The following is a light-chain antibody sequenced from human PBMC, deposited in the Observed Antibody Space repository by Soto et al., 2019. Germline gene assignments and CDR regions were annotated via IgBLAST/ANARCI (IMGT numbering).Light chain of an antibody. Sequence: EIVLTQSPATMSLSPGERATLSCRASQSIDTYLAWYQQKPGQAPRLLIYDASNRATGIPARFSGSGSGTDFTLTISSREAEDFAVYYCQQRSVWVTFGGGTRVEIK. CDR2: DAS. CDR3: QQRSVWVT. J-gene: IGKJ4*01. CDR1: QSIDTY. V-gene: IGKV3-11*01.